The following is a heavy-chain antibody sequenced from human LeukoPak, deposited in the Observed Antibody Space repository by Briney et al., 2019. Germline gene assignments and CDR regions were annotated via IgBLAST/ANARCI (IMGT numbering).Heavy chain of an antibody. CDR3: ARGDIVVVPAAMVSSQNYYYYYMDV. CDR2: IISSSSYI. J-gene: IGHJ6*03. CDR1: GFTFSSYS. Sequence: PGGSLRLSCAASGFTFSSYSMKWVRQAPGKGLEGVSSIISSSSYIYYASSVKGRFTISRDNAKNSLYLQMNSLRAEDTAVYYCARGDIVVVPAAMVSSQNYYYYYMDVWGKGTTVTVSS. V-gene: IGHV3-21*01. D-gene: IGHD2-2*01.